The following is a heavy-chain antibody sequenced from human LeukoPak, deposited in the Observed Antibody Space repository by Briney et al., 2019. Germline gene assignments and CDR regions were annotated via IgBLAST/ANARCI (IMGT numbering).Heavy chain of an antibody. CDR2: IRSKANSYAT. D-gene: IGHD3-22*01. CDR1: GFTFSSYA. CDR3: STTYYYDSSEGY. J-gene: IGHJ4*02. Sequence: GGSLRLSCAASGFTFSSYAMHWVRQASGKGLEWVGRIRSKANSYATTDAASVKGRFTISRDDSKNTLYLQMNSLKTEDTAVYYCSTTYYYDSSEGYWGQGTLVTVSS. V-gene: IGHV3-73*01.